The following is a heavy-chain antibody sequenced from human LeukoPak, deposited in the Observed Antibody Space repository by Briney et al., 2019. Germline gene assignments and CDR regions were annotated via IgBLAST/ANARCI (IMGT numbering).Heavy chain of an antibody. J-gene: IGHJ4*02. Sequence: ASVKVSCKTSGYTFTKYGISWVRQAPGQGPEWMGWISAYDGNTIYAQKLQDRLTLTTDTSTDTAHMELRSLRSDDTAVYLCARARGDRSGYYRYWGQGTLVTVSS. V-gene: IGHV1-18*01. CDR3: ARARGDRSGYYRY. D-gene: IGHD3-22*01. CDR2: ISAYDGNT. CDR1: GYTFTKYG.